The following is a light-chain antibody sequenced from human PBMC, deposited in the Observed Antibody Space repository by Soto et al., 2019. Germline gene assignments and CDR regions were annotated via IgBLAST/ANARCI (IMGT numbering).Light chain of an antibody. CDR2: EVS. CDR3: SSYTSSSTLV. Sequence: QSALSQPASVSGAPGQSITISCTGTSSDVGGYNCVSWYQQNPGKAPKLMIYEVSNRPSGVSNRFSGSKSGNTASLTISGLQAEDEADYYCSSYTSSSTLVFGTGTKLTVL. CDR1: SSDVGGYNC. V-gene: IGLV2-14*01. J-gene: IGLJ1*01.